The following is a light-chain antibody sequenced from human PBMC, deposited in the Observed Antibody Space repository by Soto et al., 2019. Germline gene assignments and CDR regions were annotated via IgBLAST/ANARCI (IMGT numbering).Light chain of an antibody. CDR2: DAS. CDR1: QSVSSY. Sequence: EIVLTQSPATLSLSPGERATLSCRASQSVSSYLDWYQQKPGQAPRLLIYDASNRATGIPARFSGSGSGTDFTLTISSLEPEDFAVYYCQQRSNWPRRTFGGGTKVEIK. V-gene: IGKV3-11*01. J-gene: IGKJ4*02. CDR3: QQRSNWPRRT.